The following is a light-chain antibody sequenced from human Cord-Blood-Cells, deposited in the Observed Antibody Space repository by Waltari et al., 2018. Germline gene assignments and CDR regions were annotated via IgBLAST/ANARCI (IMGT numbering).Light chain of an antibody. Sequence: DLVMTPTPLPLSFPPVRPPSISCNSSQSLLHSDGKTYLYWYLQKPGQSPQLLIYEVSNRFSGVPDRFSGSGSGTDFTLKISRVEAEDVGVYYCMQSIQLPWTFGQGTKVEIK. CDR2: EVS. J-gene: IGKJ1*01. V-gene: IGKV2D-29*02. CDR1: QSLLHSDGKTY. CDR3: MQSIQLPWT.